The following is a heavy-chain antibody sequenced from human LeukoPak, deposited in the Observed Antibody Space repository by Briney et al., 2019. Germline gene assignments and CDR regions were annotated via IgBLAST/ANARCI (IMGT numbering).Heavy chain of an antibody. CDR3: ARDRNGYFDY. CDR1: GGSISSGGYS. J-gene: IGHJ4*02. Sequence: SETLSLTCTVSGGSISSGGYSWSWIRQHPGKGLEWIGYIYYSGSTYYNPPLKSRVTISVDTSKNQFSLKLSSVTAADTAVYYCARDRNGYFDYWGQGTLVTVSS. D-gene: IGHD1-1*01. CDR2: IYYSGST. V-gene: IGHV4-31*03.